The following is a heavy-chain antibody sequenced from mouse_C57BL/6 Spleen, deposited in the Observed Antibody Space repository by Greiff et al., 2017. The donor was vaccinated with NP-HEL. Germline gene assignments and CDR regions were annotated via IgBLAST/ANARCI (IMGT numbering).Heavy chain of an antibody. CDR3: ARGNYYGSSYGFAY. CDR2: ILPGSGST. Sequence: QVQLKQSGAELMKPGASVKLSCKATGYTFTGYWIEWVKQRPGHGLEWIGEILPGSGSTNYNEKFKGKATFTADTSSNTAYMQLSSLTTENSAIYYCARGNYYGSSYGFAYWGQGTLVTVSA. V-gene: IGHV1-9*01. J-gene: IGHJ3*01. CDR1: GYTFTGYW. D-gene: IGHD1-1*01.